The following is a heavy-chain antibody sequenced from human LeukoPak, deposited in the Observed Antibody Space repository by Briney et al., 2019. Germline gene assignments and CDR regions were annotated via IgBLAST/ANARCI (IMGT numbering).Heavy chain of an antibody. CDR3: ARGYCSGGSCYKGDYFDY. D-gene: IGHD2-15*01. CDR1: GFTFSSYG. Sequence: GGSLRLSCAASGFTFSSYGMSWVRQAPGKGLVWVSRINSDGSSTSYADSVKGRFTISRDNAKNTLYLQMNSLRAEDTAVYYCARGYCSGGSCYKGDYFDYWGQGTLVTVSS. CDR2: INSDGSST. V-gene: IGHV3-74*01. J-gene: IGHJ4*02.